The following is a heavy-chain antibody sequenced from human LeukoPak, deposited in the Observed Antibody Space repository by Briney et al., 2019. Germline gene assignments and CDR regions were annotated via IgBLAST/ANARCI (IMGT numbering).Heavy chain of an antibody. Sequence: GASVKVSCKASGYTFTSYGISWVRQAPGQGLEWMGWISAYNGNTNYAQKLQGRVTMTTDTSTSTAYMELRSLRSDDTAVYYRARQYSSSWVQNYYYYGMDVWGQGTTVTVSS. J-gene: IGHJ6*02. CDR2: ISAYNGNT. CDR1: GYTFTSYG. CDR3: ARQYSSSWVQNYYYYGMDV. D-gene: IGHD6-13*01. V-gene: IGHV1-18*01.